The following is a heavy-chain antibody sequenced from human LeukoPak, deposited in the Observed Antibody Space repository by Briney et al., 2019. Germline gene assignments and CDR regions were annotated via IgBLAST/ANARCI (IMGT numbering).Heavy chain of an antibody. Sequence: ASVKVSCKASGYSFSRYGISWVRQAPGQGLEWMGWISTYNGNTNYAQKFQGRVTMTTDTSTNTAYMELRSLRSDDTAVYYCARDLGYYDSSGSGWFDPWGQGTLVTVSS. V-gene: IGHV1-18*01. CDR3: ARDLGYYDSSGSGWFDP. J-gene: IGHJ5*02. CDR2: ISTYNGNT. D-gene: IGHD3-22*01. CDR1: GYSFSRYG.